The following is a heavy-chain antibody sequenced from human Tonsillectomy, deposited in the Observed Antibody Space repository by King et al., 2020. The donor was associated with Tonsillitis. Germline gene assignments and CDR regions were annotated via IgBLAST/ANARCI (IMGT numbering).Heavy chain of an antibody. V-gene: IGHV3-23*04. CDR1: GFTFSSYA. CDR3: AKGTGVGGSGTYYYGMDV. D-gene: IGHD3-10*01. Sequence: VQLVESGGGLVQPGGSLRLSCAASGFTFSSYAMTWVRQAPGKGLEWVSAISGSGGSTYYADSVKGRFTISRDNSKNTLYLQMNSLRAEDTAVYYSAKGTGVGGSGTYYYGMDVWGQGTTVTVSS. J-gene: IGHJ6*02. CDR2: ISGSGGST.